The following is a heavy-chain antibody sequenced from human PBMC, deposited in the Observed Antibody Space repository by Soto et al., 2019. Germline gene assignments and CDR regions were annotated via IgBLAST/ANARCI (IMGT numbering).Heavy chain of an antibody. CDR1: GYPFTGYY. D-gene: IGHD6-13*01. CDR2: INPNSGGT. J-gene: IGHJ4*02. Sequence: ASVKVCFKASGYPFTGYYMHLVRQAPGQGLEWMGWINPNSGGTNYAQKFQGRVTMTRDTSISTAYMELSRLRSDDTAVYYCAISSSSDDYWGQGTRVTVSS. V-gene: IGHV1-2*02. CDR3: AISSSSDDY.